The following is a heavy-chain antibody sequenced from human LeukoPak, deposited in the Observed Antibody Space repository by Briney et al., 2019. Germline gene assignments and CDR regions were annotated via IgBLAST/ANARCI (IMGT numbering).Heavy chain of an antibody. CDR2: INAGNGNT. Sequence: ASVKVSCKASGYTFTSYAMHWVRQAPGQGLEWMGWINAGNGNTKYSQKFQGRVTITRDTSTSTAYMELSSLRSEDTAVYYCARDRQFFQLLAVNWSDPWGQGTLVTASS. CDR3: ARDRQFFQLLAVNWSDP. J-gene: IGHJ5*02. V-gene: IGHV1-3*01. D-gene: IGHD2-2*01. CDR1: GYTFTSYA.